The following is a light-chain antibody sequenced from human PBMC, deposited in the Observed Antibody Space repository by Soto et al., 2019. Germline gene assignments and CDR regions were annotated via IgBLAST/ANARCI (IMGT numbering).Light chain of an antibody. CDR2: GAS. J-gene: IGKJ4*01. Sequence: EIVLTQSPATLSLSPGERATLSCRASQSVSSYLAWYQQKPGQAPRLVISGASSRATAIPDRFSGSGSGTDFTLTISSLEPEDFAVYYCQQRSNWLITFGGGTKVDIK. CDR1: QSVSSY. V-gene: IGKV3-11*01. CDR3: QQRSNWLIT.